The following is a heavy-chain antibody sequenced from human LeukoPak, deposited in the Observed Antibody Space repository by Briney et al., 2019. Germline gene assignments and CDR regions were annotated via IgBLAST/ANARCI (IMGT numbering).Heavy chain of an antibody. CDR1: GFTFSSYS. V-gene: IGHV3-48*01. Sequence: GGSLRLSCAASGFTFSSYSMNWVRQAPGKGLEWVSYISSSSSTIYYADSVKGRFTISRDNAKNSLYLQMNSLRAEDTAVYYCARNSATDYLDYWGQGTLVTVSS. CDR3: ARNSATDYLDY. D-gene: IGHD5-24*01. CDR2: ISSSSSTI. J-gene: IGHJ4*02.